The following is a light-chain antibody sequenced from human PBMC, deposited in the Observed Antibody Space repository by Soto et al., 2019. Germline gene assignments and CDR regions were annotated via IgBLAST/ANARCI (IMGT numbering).Light chain of an antibody. CDR1: QYINTR. Sequence: ILLTQSPSTLCSFPGDRVTLACRASQYINTRLAWYQHRPVQAPRLLIYQTSLRAAGIPARFSGSGSGSDFTLTISSLEPEDVAVYYCQQRSNWPPTPTFGGGTKVDTK. CDR2: QTS. CDR3: QQRSNWPPTPT. J-gene: IGKJ4*01. V-gene: IGKV3-11*01.